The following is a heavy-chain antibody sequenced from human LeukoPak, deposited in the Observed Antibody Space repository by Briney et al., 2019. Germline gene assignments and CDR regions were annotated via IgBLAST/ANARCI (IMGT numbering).Heavy chain of an antibody. Sequence: GGSLRLSCAASGFTFDDYAMQWVRQAPGKGLEWVSLISWDGGSTYYADSVKGRFTVSRDNSKNSLYLQMNSLRAEDTALYYCAKGIAAAGPTWFDPWGQGTLVTVSS. CDR3: AKGIAAAGPTWFDP. D-gene: IGHD6-13*01. CDR1: GFTFDDYA. J-gene: IGHJ5*02. CDR2: ISWDGGST. V-gene: IGHV3-43D*03.